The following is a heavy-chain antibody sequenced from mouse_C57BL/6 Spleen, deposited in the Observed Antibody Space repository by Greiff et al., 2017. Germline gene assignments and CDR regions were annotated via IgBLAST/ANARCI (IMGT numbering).Heavy chain of an antibody. J-gene: IGHJ3*01. CDR2: IDPETGGT. CDR1: GYTFTDYE. D-gene: IGHD2-3*01. Sequence: VKLMESGAELVRPGASVTLSCKASGYTFTDYEMHWVKQTPVHGLEWIGAIDPETGGTAYNQKFKGKAILTADKSSSTAYMELRSLTSEDSAVYYCTRKEGNGYSEGFAYWGQGTLVTVSA. V-gene: IGHV1-15*01. CDR3: TRKEGNGYSEGFAY.